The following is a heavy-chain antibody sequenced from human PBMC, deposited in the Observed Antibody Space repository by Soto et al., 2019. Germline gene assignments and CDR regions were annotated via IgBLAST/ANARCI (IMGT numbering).Heavy chain of an antibody. J-gene: IGHJ3*02. CDR2: IIPIFGTA. CDR1: GGTISSYA. CDR3: ATDRGSAVAGAFDI. V-gene: IGHV1-69*13. Sequence: GASVKVSCKASGGTISSYAISWVRQAPGQGLEWMGGIIPIFGTANYAQKFQGRVTITADASTSTAYMELSSLRSEDTAVYYCATDRGSAVAGAFDIWAQGTMVTVSS. D-gene: IGHD6-19*01.